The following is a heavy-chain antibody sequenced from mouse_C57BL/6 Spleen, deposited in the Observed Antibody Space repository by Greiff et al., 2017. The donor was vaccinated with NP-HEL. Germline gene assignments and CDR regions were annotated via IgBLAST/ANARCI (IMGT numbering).Heavy chain of an antibody. J-gene: IGHJ3*01. CDR1: GFNIKDDY. CDR2: IDPENGDT. D-gene: IGHD4-1*01. V-gene: IGHV14-4*01. CDR3: TTRTGTPFAY. Sequence: VQLQQSGAELVRPGASVKLSCTASGFNIKDDYMHWVKQRPEQGLEWIGWIDPENGDTEYASKFQGKATITADTSSNTAYLQLSSLTSEDTAVYYCTTRTGTPFAYWGQGTLVTVSA.